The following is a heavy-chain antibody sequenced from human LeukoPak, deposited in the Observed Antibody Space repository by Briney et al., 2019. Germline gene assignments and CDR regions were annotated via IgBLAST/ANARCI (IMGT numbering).Heavy chain of an antibody. CDR2: ISSSSSYI. CDR3: ARGATDTTRWFDP. Sequence: PGGSLRLSCAASGFTFSSYWMSWVRQAPGKGLEWVSFISSSSSYIYYADSLKGRFTISRDNAKNSLYLQMNGLRAEDTAAYYCARGATDTTRWFDPWGQGTLVTVSS. CDR1: GFTFSSYW. V-gene: IGHV3-21*01. J-gene: IGHJ5*02. D-gene: IGHD1-7*01.